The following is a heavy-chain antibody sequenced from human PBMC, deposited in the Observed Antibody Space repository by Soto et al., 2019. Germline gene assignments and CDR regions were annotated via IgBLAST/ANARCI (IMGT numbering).Heavy chain of an antibody. D-gene: IGHD1-26*01. CDR3: VRAWEHLYFDY. CDR2: IHYSGST. Sequence: QVQLQESGPGLVKPSETLSLTCTVSGGSVSSTSYYWSWIRQPPGKGLEWIGYIHYSGSTNYNPSLKSRLTISVDTCKNQFSLKLSSVTAADTAVFYCVRAWEHLYFDYWGQGTLVTVSS. J-gene: IGHJ4*02. CDR1: GGSVSSTSYY. V-gene: IGHV4-61*01.